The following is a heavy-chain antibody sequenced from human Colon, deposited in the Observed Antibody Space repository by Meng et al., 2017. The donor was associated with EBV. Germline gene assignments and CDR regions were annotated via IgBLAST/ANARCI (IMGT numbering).Heavy chain of an antibody. V-gene: IGHV4-4*02. CDR2: IYHYGGT. J-gene: IGHJ4*02. CDR1: GGSITVRNS. D-gene: IGHD5-18*01. Sequence: QDAVPVPVKPSGTPALTCAVPGGSITVRNSCSWARQPPGKGLEGIGEIYHYGGTNYNPSLKSRVTISVDKSKNQISLKLTSVTAADTAVYYCARWAFIDSYGFDHWGQGTLVTVSS. CDR3: ARWAFIDSYGFDH.